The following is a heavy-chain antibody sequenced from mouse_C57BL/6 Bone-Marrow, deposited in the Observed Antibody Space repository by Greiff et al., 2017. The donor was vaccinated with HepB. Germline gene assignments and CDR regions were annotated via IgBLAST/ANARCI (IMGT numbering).Heavy chain of an antibody. Sequence: QVHVKQSGAELVRPGTSVKVSCKASGYAFTNYLIEWVKQRPGQGLAWIGVINTGSGGTKYNEKFKGKATLTADKSPSTAYMQLSSLTSEDSAVYFCARRDSLAMDYWGQGTSVTVSS. V-gene: IGHV1-54*01. CDR3: ARRDSLAMDY. CDR2: INTGSGGT. CDR1: GYAFTNYL. J-gene: IGHJ4*01. D-gene: IGHD3-3*01.